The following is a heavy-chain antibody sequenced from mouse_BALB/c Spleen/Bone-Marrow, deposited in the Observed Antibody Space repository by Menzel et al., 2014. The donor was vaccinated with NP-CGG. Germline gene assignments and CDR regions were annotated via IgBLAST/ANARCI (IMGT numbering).Heavy chain of an antibody. CDR3: ARWEYYAMDY. D-gene: IGHD4-1*01. Sequence: VQLQQSGAELVKPGASVKLSCTASGFNIKDTYMHWVKQRPEQSLEWIGGIDPANGNTKYDPKFQGKATITADTSSNTAYLQLSSLTSEDTAVYYCARWEYYAMDYWGQGTSVTVSS. J-gene: IGHJ4*01. V-gene: IGHV14-3*02. CDR2: IDPANGNT. CDR1: GFNIKDTY.